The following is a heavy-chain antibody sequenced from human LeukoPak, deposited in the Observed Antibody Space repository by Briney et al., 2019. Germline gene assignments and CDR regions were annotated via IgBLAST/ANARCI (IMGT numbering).Heavy chain of an antibody. CDR1: GFTFDDYA. V-gene: IGHV3-9*01. CDR2: ISWNSGSI. CDR3: ARDRVATPYNWFDP. D-gene: IGHD3-3*01. J-gene: IGHJ5*02. Sequence: GRSLRLSCAASGFTFDDYAMHWVRQAPGKGLEWVSGISWNSGSIGYADSVKGRFTISRDNAKNSLYLQMDILRAEDTAVYYCARDRVATPYNWFDPWGQGTLVTVSS.